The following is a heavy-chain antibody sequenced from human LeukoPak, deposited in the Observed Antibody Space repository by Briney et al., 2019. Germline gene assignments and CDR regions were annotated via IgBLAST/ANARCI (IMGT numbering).Heavy chain of an antibody. D-gene: IGHD3-22*01. Sequence: SETLSLTCTVSGGSISSYYWTWIRQPAGKGLEWIGRFYSTGSTNYNPSLKSRVTMSVDTSKNQFSLKLSSVTAADTAVYYCARDRTSYYDSSGYHWAYWGQGTLVTVSS. CDR3: ARDRTSYYDSSGYHWAY. CDR2: FYSTGST. J-gene: IGHJ4*02. V-gene: IGHV4-4*07. CDR1: GGSISSYY.